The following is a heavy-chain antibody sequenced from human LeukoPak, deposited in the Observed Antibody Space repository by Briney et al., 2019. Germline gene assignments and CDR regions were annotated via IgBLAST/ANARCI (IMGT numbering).Heavy chain of an antibody. CDR2: IIPAFGTA. J-gene: IGHJ3*02. CDR3: ARSFGGVLANDAFDI. CDR1: GGSLSNYA. D-gene: IGHD3-16*02. Sequence: SVKVSCKASGGSLSNYAITWVPQTPGQGLEWLGVIIPAFGTADYAQTLQGRVTITTDDSTSTAFLDLGSLRSADTAVYYCARSFGGVLANDAFDIWGQGTLITVSS. V-gene: IGHV1-69*05.